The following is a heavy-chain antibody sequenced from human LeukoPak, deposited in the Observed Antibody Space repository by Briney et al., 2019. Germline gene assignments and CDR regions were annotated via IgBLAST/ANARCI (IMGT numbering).Heavy chain of an antibody. J-gene: IGHJ4*02. CDR1: GFTFSSYD. D-gene: IGHD1-26*01. CDR3: ASSIVGATVGFDC. CDR2: IYYTGNT. Sequence: PGGSLRLSCAASGFTFSSYDMSWIRQPPGKGLEWIGYIYYTGNTVYNPSLKGRVTISVDTSKNQFSLKLSSVTAADTAMYYCASSIVGATVGFDCWGQGTLVTVSS. V-gene: IGHV4-59*01.